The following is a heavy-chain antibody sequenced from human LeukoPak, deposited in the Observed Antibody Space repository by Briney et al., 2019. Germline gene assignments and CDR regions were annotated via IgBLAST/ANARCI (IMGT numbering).Heavy chain of an antibody. J-gene: IGHJ6*02. CDR1: GGSISSTSYY. V-gene: IGHV4-61*01. CDR2: IYNSGST. CDR3: ARRGGYCSGGSCYYYYGLDV. Sequence: PSETLSLTCIVSGGSISSTSYYWSWIRQPPGKGLEWIGYIYNSGSTNYNPSLKSRVTISADASKNQFSLKLSSVTAADTAVYYCARRGGYCSGGSCYYYYGLDVWGQGTTVTVSS. D-gene: IGHD2-15*01.